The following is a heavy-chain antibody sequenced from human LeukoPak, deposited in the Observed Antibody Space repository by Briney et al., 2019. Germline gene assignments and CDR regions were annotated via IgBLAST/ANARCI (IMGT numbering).Heavy chain of an antibody. J-gene: IGHJ2*01. CDR2: MHYDGNIK. CDR1: GFTFSTYG. D-gene: IGHD2-15*01. Sequence: GGSLRLSCAASGFTFSTYGMHWVRQAPGKGLEWVAFMHYDGNIKYYADSVKGRFTISRDTSKNTLYLQMNSLRVEDTAVYYCAKDACSGGTCYGGWYCDLWGRGTLVTVSS. CDR3: AKDACSGGTCYGGWYCDL. V-gene: IGHV3-30*02.